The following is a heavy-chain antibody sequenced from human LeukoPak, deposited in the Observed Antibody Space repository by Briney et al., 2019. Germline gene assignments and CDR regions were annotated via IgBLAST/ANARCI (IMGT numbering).Heavy chain of an antibody. CDR3: AKDRVVVLPAAPSFTEFDY. D-gene: IGHD2-2*01. V-gene: IGHV3-23*01. Sequence: GGSLRLSCAASGFTFSSYAMSWVRQAPGKGLEWVSATSGSGGSIYYADSVKGRFTISRDNSKNTLYLQMNSLRAEDTAVYYCAKDRVVVLPAAPSFTEFDYWGQGTLVTVSS. CDR2: TSGSGGSI. CDR1: GFTFSSYA. J-gene: IGHJ4*02.